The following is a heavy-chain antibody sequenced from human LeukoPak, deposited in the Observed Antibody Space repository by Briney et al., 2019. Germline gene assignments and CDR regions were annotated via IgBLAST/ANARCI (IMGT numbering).Heavy chain of an antibody. Sequence: SETLSLTCTVSGGSISSSSYYWGWLRQPPGEGLEWIGSIYYSGSTYYNPSLKSRVTISVDTSKNQFSLKLSSVTAADTAVYYCARQTKITMIVVVISHFHDAFDIWGQGTMVTVSS. CDR1: GGSISSSSYY. CDR3: ARQTKITMIVVVISHFHDAFDI. J-gene: IGHJ3*02. V-gene: IGHV4-39*01. D-gene: IGHD3-22*01. CDR2: IYYSGST.